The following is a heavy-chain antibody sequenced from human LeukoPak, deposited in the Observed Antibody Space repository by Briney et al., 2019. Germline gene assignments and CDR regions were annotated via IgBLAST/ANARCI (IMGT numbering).Heavy chain of an antibody. D-gene: IGHD5-24*01. CDR3: AREAVEMATGPLDY. V-gene: IGHV1-69*05. J-gene: IGHJ4*02. CDR2: IIPIFGTA. CDR1: GGTFSSYA. Sequence: SVKVSCRASGGTFSSYAISWMRQAPGQGLEWMGGIIPIFGTANYAQKFQGRVTITTDESTSTAYMELSSLRSEDTAVYYCAREAVEMATGPLDYWGQGTLVTVPS.